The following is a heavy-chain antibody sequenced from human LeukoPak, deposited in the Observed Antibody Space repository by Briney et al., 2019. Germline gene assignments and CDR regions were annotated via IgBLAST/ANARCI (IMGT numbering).Heavy chain of an antibody. Sequence: GGSLRLSCAASGFTFSNYWMHWVRQAPGKGLVWVSRIKSDGSRTDYADSVKGRFTISRDNAKNTLYLQMNSLRAEDTAVYYCAKYYGSGSYCYLIYAFDIWGQGTMVTVSS. CDR1: GFTFSNYW. CDR3: AKYYGSGSYCYLIYAFDI. CDR2: IKSDGSRT. V-gene: IGHV3-74*01. J-gene: IGHJ3*02. D-gene: IGHD3-10*01.